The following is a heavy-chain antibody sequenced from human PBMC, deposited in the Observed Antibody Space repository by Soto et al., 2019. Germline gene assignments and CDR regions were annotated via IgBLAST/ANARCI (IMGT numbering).Heavy chain of an antibody. J-gene: IGHJ6*02. CDR3: ARGRRFLEPFYGMDV. Sequence: QVQLVESGGGVVQPGRSLRLSCAASGFTFSSYAMHWVRQAPGKGLEWVAVISYDGSNKYYADSVKGRFTISRDNSKNTLYLQMNSLRAEDTAVYYCARGRRFLEPFYGMDVWGQGTTVTVSS. V-gene: IGHV3-30-3*01. CDR1: GFTFSSYA. CDR2: ISYDGSNK. D-gene: IGHD3-3*01.